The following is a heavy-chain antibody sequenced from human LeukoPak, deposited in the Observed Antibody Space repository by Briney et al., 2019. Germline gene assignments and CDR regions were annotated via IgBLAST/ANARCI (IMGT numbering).Heavy chain of an antibody. CDR2: IRYDGSNK. D-gene: IGHD2-8*02. CDR1: GFTFSSYG. Sequence: PGGSLRLSCAASGFTFSSYGMHWVRQAPGKGLEWVAFIRYDGSNKYYADSVKGRFTISRDNSKNTLYLQMNSLRAEDTAVYYCAKTGARANDAFDIWGQGTMVTVSS. V-gene: IGHV3-30*02. CDR3: AKTGARANDAFDI. J-gene: IGHJ3*02.